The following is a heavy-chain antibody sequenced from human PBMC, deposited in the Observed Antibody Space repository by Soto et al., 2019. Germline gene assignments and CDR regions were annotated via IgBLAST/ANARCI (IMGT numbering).Heavy chain of an antibody. CDR1: GFTFSIYD. CDR2: ISSSGGTI. V-gene: IGHV3-48*03. CDR3: AREDSSDVFDY. Sequence: GGSLRLSCAASGFTFSIYDMNWVRQAPGKGLEWLSYISSSGGTIYYADSPKGRFTVSRDNAKNSLYLQMNSLRAEDTAVYYCAREDSSDVFDYWGQGSLVTVSS. D-gene: IGHD1-26*01. J-gene: IGHJ4*02.